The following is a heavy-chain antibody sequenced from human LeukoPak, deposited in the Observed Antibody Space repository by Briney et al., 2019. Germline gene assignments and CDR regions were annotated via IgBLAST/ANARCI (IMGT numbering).Heavy chain of an antibody. J-gene: IGHJ3*02. CDR2: MNPNSGNT. CDR1: GCTFTSYD. CDR3: ARVYYDSSGYDSRGDAFDI. Sequence: ASVKVSCKGSGCTFTSYDINWVRQARGQGGEGMGWMNPNSGNTGYAQKFQGRVTITRNTYISTAYIELSSLRSEDTAVYYCARVYYDSSGYDSRGDAFDIWGQGTRVTGPS. D-gene: IGHD3-22*01. V-gene: IGHV1-8*03.